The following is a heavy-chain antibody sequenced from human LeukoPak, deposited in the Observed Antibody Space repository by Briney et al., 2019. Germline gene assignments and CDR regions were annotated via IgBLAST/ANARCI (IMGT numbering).Heavy chain of an antibody. CDR1: GGSTSSYY. CDR2: IYTSGST. CDR3: AREFTMVRGVITYFDY. D-gene: IGHD3-10*01. V-gene: IGHV4-4*07. Sequence: SETLSLTCTVSGGSTSSYYWSWIRQPAGKGLEWIGRIYTSGSTNYNPSLKSRVTMSVDTSKNQFSLKLSSVTAADTAVYYCAREFTMVRGVITYFDYWGQRTLVTVSS. J-gene: IGHJ4*02.